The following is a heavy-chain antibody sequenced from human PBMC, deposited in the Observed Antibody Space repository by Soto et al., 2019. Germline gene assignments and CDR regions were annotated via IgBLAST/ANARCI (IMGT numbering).Heavy chain of an antibody. D-gene: IGHD3-3*01. CDR2: ISYDGSNK. CDR1: GFTFSSYG. Sequence: GGSLRLSCAASGFTFSSYGMHWVRQAPGKGLEWVAVISYDGSNKYYADSVKGRFTISRDNSKNTLYLQMNSLRAEDTAVYYCAKDLLYDFWSGYYSHWGQGTLVTVSS. CDR3: AKDLLYDFWSGYYSH. V-gene: IGHV3-30*18. J-gene: IGHJ4*02.